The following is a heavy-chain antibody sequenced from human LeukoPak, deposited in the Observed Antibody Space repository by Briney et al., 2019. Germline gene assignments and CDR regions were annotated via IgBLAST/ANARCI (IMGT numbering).Heavy chain of an antibody. D-gene: IGHD3-10*01. CDR2: IKSKGDGETT. V-gene: IGHV3-15*01. J-gene: IGHJ4*02. CDR3: TTDLGITMIRGVIVY. CDR1: GLSFTNAW. Sequence: PGGSLRLSCADSGLSFTNAWMSWVRQAPGKGLERVGRIKSKGDGETTDYAAPVKGRFTMSRDDSKGMLYLYMNSLKTEDTAVYYCTTDLGITMIRGVIVYWGRGTLVTVSS.